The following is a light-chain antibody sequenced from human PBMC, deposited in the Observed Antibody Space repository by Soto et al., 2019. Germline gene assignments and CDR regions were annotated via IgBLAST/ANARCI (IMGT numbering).Light chain of an antibody. Sequence: EIVLTQSPATLSLSPGERATLSCRASQSVSTYLAWYQQKAGRPPRLLIYDASKRAPGIPARFSGSGSGTEFTLTISSLQSEDVAIYYCQQYQTWPRTFGQGTKVDIK. CDR2: DAS. V-gene: IGKV3-11*01. J-gene: IGKJ1*01. CDR1: QSVSTY. CDR3: QQYQTWPRT.